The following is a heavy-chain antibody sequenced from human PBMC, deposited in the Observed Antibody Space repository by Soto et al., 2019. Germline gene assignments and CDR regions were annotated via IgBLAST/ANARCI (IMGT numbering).Heavy chain of an antibody. CDR1: GGSFSGYY. J-gene: IGHJ5*02. V-gene: IGHV4-34*01. CDR2: INHSGST. CDR3: ATYSSLNWFDP. D-gene: IGHD6-19*01. Sequence: QVQLQQWGAGLLKPSETLSLTCAVYGGSFSGYYWSWIRQPPGKGLEWIGEINHSGSTNYNPSLKSRVTISVDTSKNQFSLKLSSVTAADTAVYYCATYSSLNWFDPWGQGTLVTFSS.